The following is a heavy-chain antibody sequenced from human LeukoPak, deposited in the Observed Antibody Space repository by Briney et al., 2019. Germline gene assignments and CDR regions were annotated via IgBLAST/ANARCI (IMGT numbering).Heavy chain of an antibody. CDR2: ISSSGSTI. Sequence: GGSLRLSCAASGFTFSSYSMNWVRQAPGKGLEWVSYISSSGSTIYYADSVKGRFTISRDNAKNSLYLQMNSLRAEDTAVYYCARGALACSSTSCYGAFDIWGQGTMVTVSS. CDR1: GFTFSSYS. V-gene: IGHV3-48*04. CDR3: ARGALACSSTSCYGAFDI. D-gene: IGHD2-2*01. J-gene: IGHJ3*02.